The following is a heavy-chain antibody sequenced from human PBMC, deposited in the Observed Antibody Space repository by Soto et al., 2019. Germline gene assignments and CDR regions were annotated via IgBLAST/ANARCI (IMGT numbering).Heavy chain of an antibody. CDR3: TRAEYSYGLQDYYYHYYMAF. Sequence: PGGSLRLSCTASGFTFGDYAMSWFRQAPGKGLEWVGFIRSKAYGGTTEYAASVKGRFTISRDDSKSIAYLQMNSLKTEDTAVYYCTRAEYSYGLQDYYYHYYMAFWGKGSTVTVSS. D-gene: IGHD5-18*01. CDR2: IRSKAYGGTT. CDR1: GFTFGDYA. V-gene: IGHV3-49*03. J-gene: IGHJ6*03.